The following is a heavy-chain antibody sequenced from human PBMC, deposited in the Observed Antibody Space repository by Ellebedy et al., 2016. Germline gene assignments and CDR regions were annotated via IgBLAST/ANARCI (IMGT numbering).Heavy chain of an antibody. Sequence: ASVKVSCKASGGTFSSYAISWVRQAPGQGLEWMGRIIPILGIANYAQKFQGRVTITADKSTSTAYMELSSLRSEDTAVYYCAREGLSHGSGSYYNQLDYWGQGTLVTVSS. J-gene: IGHJ4*02. D-gene: IGHD3-10*01. CDR3: AREGLSHGSGSYYNQLDY. CDR2: IIPILGIA. V-gene: IGHV1-69*04. CDR1: GGTFSSYA.